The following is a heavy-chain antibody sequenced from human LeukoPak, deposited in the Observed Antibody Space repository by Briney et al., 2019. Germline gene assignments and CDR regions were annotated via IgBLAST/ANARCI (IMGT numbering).Heavy chain of an antibody. CDR2: IYYSGST. J-gene: IGHJ5*02. D-gene: IGHD4-17*01. Sequence: PSETLSLTCTVSGAFLSSSNYYWGWIRQPPGKGLEWIGSIYYSGSTSYNPSLQSRVTISVDTAKNQFSLKLSSVTAADTAVYYCARATVTMDWFDPWGQGTLVTVSS. V-gene: IGHV4-39*01. CDR3: ARATVTMDWFDP. CDR1: GAFLSSSNYY.